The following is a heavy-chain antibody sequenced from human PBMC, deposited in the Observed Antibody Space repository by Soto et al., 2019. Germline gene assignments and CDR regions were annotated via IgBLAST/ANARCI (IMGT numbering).Heavy chain of an antibody. CDR2: IFSNDEK. CDR1: GFSLSNARMG. V-gene: IGHV2-26*01. D-gene: IGHD2-2*01. Sequence: QVTLKESGPVLVKPTETLTLTCTVSGFSLSNARMGVSWIRQPPGKALEWLAHIFSNDEKSYSTSLKSRLTISKDTPKSQLVLTITNMDPVDTATYYCARSCISTSCNGGGNWFDPWGQGTLVTVSS. J-gene: IGHJ5*02. CDR3: ARSCISTSCNGGGNWFDP.